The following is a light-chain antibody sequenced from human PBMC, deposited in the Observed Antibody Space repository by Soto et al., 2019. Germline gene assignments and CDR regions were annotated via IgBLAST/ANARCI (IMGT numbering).Light chain of an antibody. CDR3: QDSSNTPRT. J-gene: IGKJ1*01. V-gene: IGKV1-39*01. CDR1: QTIRNY. CDR2: AAS. Sequence: DIQISQSPSSLPASVGARVTITCRASQTIRNYLNWYQQKPGKAPKLLIYAASNLQSGVPSRFRGSGSGTDFTLTITSLQPEDFATYYCQDSSNTPRTFGQGTKVEIK.